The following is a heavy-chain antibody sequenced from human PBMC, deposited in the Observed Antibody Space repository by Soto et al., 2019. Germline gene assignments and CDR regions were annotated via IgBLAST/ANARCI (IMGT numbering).Heavy chain of an antibody. Sequence: SETLSLTCTVSGGSISSSSYYWGWIRQPPGKGLEWIGSIYYSGSTYYNPSLKSRVTISVDTSKNQFSLKLSSVTAADTAVYYCARRLEDYYYYGMDVWGQGTTVTVSS. J-gene: IGHJ6*02. V-gene: IGHV4-39*01. CDR1: GGSISSSSYY. CDR2: IYYSGST. CDR3: ARRLEDYYYYGMDV. D-gene: IGHD6-19*01.